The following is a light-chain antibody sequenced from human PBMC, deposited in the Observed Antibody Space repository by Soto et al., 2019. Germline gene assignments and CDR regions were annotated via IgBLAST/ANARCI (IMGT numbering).Light chain of an antibody. Sequence: QAVVTQEPSLTVSPGGTVTLTCGSSIGAVTSGHYPYWFQQKPGQAPRTLIYDTNNKHSWTPARFSGSLLGGKAALTLSGAQPEDEAEYYCLLSYGGARNGVFGGGTKLTVL. J-gene: IGLJ3*02. V-gene: IGLV7-46*01. CDR2: DTN. CDR3: LLSYGGARNGV. CDR1: IGAVTSGHY.